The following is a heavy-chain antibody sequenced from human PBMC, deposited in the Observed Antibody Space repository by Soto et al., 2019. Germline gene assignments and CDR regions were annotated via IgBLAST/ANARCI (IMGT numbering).Heavy chain of an antibody. D-gene: IGHD4-17*01. V-gene: IGHV3-49*03. CDR1: GFTFGDYA. Sequence: PGGSLRLSCTGSGFTFGDYAFTWFRQAPGKGPEWVGFIKSKAFGGTAHYAASVGGRFTISRDDSKSFAYLEMNNLNPGDTGVYYWTCHTVTTIRSLDDWGQGSLVTVAS. CDR2: IKSKAFGGTA. J-gene: IGHJ4*02. CDR3: TCHTVTTIRSLDD.